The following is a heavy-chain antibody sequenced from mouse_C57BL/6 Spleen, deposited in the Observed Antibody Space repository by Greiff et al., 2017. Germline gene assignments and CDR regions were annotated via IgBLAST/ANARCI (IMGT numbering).Heavy chain of an antibody. D-gene: IGHD2-2*01. J-gene: IGHJ3*01. CDR3: ARPVYGYDEDWFAY. Sequence: QVQLQQPGAELVKPGASVKLSCKASGYTFTSYWMHWVKQRPGQGLEWIGMIHPNSGSTNYNEKFKSKATLTVDKSSSTAYMQLSSLTSEDSAVYYCARPVYGYDEDWFAYWGQGTLVTVSA. CDR1: GYTFTSYW. V-gene: IGHV1-64*01. CDR2: IHPNSGST.